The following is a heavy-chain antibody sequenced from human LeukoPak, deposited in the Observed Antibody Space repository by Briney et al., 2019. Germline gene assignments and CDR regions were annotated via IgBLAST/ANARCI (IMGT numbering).Heavy chain of an antibody. Sequence: GGSLRLSCAASGFTFSSYSMNWVRQAPGKGLEWVSYISSSSSTIYYADSVKGRFTISRDNSKNTLYLQMNSLRAEDTAVYYCAKEMDYYDSSGYYYDYRGQGTLVTVSS. CDR1: GFTFSSYS. CDR2: ISSSSSTI. CDR3: AKEMDYYDSSGYYYDY. V-gene: IGHV3-48*01. J-gene: IGHJ4*02. D-gene: IGHD3-22*01.